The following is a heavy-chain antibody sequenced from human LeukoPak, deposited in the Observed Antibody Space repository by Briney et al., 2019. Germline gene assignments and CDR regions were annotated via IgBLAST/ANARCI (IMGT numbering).Heavy chain of an antibody. V-gene: IGHV3-74*01. CDR3: ARGDAHGFDF. Sequence: GGSLRLSCAASGFTFSSYGMHWVRQAPGKGLEWVARIKSDGSSTGYADSVKGRFTNSRDNAKNTLYLQMNSLRDEDTAVYYCARGDAHGFDFWGQGTMVTVSS. CDR2: IKSDGSST. CDR1: GFTFSSYG. J-gene: IGHJ3*01. D-gene: IGHD2-2*01.